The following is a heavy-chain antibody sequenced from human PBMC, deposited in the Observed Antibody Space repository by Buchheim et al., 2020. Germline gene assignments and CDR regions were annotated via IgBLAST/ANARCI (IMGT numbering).Heavy chain of an antibody. Sequence: QVQLQESGPGLVKPSGTLSLTCAVSGGSISSSNWWSWVRQPPGKGLEWIGVIYHSGSTTYNPSLKSRVTISVDKSKNQSSLKLRCGTAADTAVYYCAREGYCSSTSCYSYYYYGMDVWGQGTT. J-gene: IGHJ6*02. V-gene: IGHV4-4*02. CDR2: IYHSGST. CDR1: GGSISSSNW. CDR3: AREGYCSSTSCYSYYYYGMDV. D-gene: IGHD2-2*02.